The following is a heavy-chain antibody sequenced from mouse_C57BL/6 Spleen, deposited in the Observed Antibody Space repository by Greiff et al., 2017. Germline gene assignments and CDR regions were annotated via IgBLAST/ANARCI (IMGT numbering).Heavy chain of an antibody. CDR3: ASGITTVVEANYYAMVY. J-gene: IGHJ4*01. Sequence: QVQLQQPGAELVRPGSSVKLSCKASGYTLTSYWMHWVKQRPIQGLECIGNIDPSDSETNYNQKFKDKATLTVDKSSGTAYMQLSSLTSAHSAVYYCASGITTVVEANYYAMVYWGQGTSVTVSS. CDR1: GYTLTSYW. CDR2: IDPSDSET. D-gene: IGHD1-1*01. V-gene: IGHV1-52*01.